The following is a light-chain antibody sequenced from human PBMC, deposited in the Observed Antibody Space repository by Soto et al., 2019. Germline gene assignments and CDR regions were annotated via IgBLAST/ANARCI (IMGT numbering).Light chain of an antibody. CDR3: QQYGSSPRT. CDR1: QSVSSSY. J-gene: IGKJ1*01. Sequence: EIVLTQSPGTLSLSPGERATLSCRASQSVSSSYLAWYQQKPGQAPRLLIYGASSRATGIPDRFSGSGSGTDFTLTISRLEPEDSAVYYCQQYGSSPRTFGQGTQLEV. V-gene: IGKV3-20*01. CDR2: GAS.